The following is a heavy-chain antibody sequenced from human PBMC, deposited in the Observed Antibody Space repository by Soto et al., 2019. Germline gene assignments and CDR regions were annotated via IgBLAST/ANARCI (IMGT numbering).Heavy chain of an antibody. CDR3: RYYGGNSLPFAYYYGMDV. CDR2: IIPILGIA. D-gene: IGHD4-17*01. J-gene: IGHJ6*02. CDR1: GGTFSSYT. V-gene: IGHV1-69*02. Sequence: QVQLVQSGAEVKKPGSSVKVSCKASGGTFSSYTISWVRQAPGQGLEWMGRIIPILGIANYAQKFQGRVTITADKSTSTAYMELSSLRSEDTAVYYCRYYGGNSLPFAYYYGMDVWGQGTTVTVSS.